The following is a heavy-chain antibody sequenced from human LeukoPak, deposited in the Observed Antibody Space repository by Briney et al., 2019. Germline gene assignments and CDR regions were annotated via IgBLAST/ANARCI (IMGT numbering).Heavy chain of an antibody. J-gene: IGHJ4*02. D-gene: IGHD1-26*01. CDR3: ARELGSTWDFDY. CDR1: GFTFSNYN. V-gene: IGHV3-48*02. CDR2: VSSGGDTM. Sequence: GGSLRLSCVASGFTFSNYNMNWVRQAPGKGLEWISYVSSGGDTMPYADSVKGRFTISRDNAKNSLYLQMNSLRDEDTAVYYCARELGSTWDFDYWGQGTLVTVSS.